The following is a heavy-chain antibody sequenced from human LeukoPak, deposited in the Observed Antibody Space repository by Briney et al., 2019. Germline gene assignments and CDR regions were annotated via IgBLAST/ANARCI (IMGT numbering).Heavy chain of an antibody. CDR2: IKQDGSEK. J-gene: IGHJ4*02. V-gene: IGHV3-7*01. Sequence: PGRSLRLSCTASGFTFGDYAMSWFRQAPGKGLEWVANIKQDGSEKYYVDSVKGRFTISRDNAKNSLYLQMNSLRAEDTAVYYCARDNRPHYDFWSRYYTGGGREDYWGQGTLVTVSS. D-gene: IGHD3-3*01. CDR1: GFTFGDYA. CDR3: ARDNRPHYDFWSRYYTGGGREDY.